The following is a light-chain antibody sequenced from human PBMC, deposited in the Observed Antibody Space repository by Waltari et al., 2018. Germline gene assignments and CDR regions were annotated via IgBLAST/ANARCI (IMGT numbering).Light chain of an antibody. CDR2: DVN. V-gene: IGLV2-14*03. J-gene: IGLJ2*01. Sequence: QSALTQPASVPGSPGHSITISCTGSSSDVGGDDSVSWYEDHPGQAPKVIIYDVNKRPSGVSDRFSGSKSGNTASLTISGLQAEDEATFYCSSQSTNNGVIFGGGTKVTVL. CDR3: SSQSTNNGVI. CDR1: SSDVGGDDS.